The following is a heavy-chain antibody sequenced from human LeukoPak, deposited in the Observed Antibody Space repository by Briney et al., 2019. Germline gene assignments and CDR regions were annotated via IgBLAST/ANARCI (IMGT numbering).Heavy chain of an antibody. Sequence: PETLSLTCAVYGGSFSGYYWSWIRQPPGKGLEWIGEINHSGSTNYNPSLKSRVTISVDTSKNQFSLKLSSVTAADTAVYYCARGDYDRDIWGQGTMVTVSS. D-gene: IGHD3-16*01. CDR1: GGSFSGYY. CDR3: ARGDYDRDI. CDR2: INHSGST. V-gene: IGHV4-34*01. J-gene: IGHJ3*02.